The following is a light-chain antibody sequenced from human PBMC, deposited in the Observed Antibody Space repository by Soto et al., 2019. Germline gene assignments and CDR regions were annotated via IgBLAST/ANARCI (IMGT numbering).Light chain of an antibody. Sequence: QSALTQPASVSGSPGQSITISCTGTSSDVGGYNYVSWYQHHPGKAPKLMIHEVSNRHSGVSNRFSGSKSGNTASLTISGLQAEDEADYYCTSYTSSNTPPVIFGGGTKLTVL. CDR1: SSDVGGYNY. J-gene: IGLJ2*01. CDR2: EVS. CDR3: TSYTSSNTPPVI. V-gene: IGLV2-14*01.